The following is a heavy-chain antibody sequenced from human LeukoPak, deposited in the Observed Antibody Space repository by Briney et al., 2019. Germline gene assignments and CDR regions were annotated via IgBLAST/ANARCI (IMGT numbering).Heavy chain of an antibody. CDR1: GFTFSSYE. D-gene: IGHD3-10*01. CDR2: ISVSGSVI. V-gene: IGHV3-48*03. CDR3: ARGGRFLWFGGDL. J-gene: IGHJ5*02. Sequence: GGSLRLSCAASGFTFSSYEMSWVRQAPGKGLEWVSYISVSGSVIYYADSVRGRFTISRDNAKNSLYLQMNSLRAEDTAVYYCARGGRFLWFGGDLWGPGTLVTVSS.